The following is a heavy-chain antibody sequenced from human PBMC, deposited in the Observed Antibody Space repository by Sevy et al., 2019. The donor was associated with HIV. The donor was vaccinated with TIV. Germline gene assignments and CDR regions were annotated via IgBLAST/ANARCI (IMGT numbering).Heavy chain of an antibody. D-gene: IGHD3-22*01. CDR1: GFTFSSYS. CDR3: AREWYYYDSSGYYSDAFDI. CDR2: ISSSSSYI. Sequence: GGYLRLSCAASGFTFSSYSMNWVRQAPGKGLEWVSSISSSSSYIYYADSVKGRFTISRDNAKNSLYLQMISLRAEDTSVYYCAREWYYYDSSGYYSDAFDIWGQGTMVTVSS. V-gene: IGHV3-21*01. J-gene: IGHJ3*02.